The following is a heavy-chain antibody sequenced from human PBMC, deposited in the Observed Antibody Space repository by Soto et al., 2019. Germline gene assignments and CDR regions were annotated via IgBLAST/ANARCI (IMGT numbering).Heavy chain of an antibody. J-gene: IGHJ4*02. CDR1: GFTFSSYA. D-gene: IGHD3-3*01. V-gene: IGHV3-30-3*01. CDR2: ISYDGSNK. CDR3: ARDPGGTDFAEWTYYFDY. Sequence: QVQLVESGGGVVQPGRSLRLSCAASGFTFSSYAMHWVRQAPGKGLEWVAVISYDGSNKYYADSVKGRFNKSRDNSKNTLYLQMNSLRAEDTAVYYCARDPGGTDFAEWTYYFDYWGQGTLVTVSS.